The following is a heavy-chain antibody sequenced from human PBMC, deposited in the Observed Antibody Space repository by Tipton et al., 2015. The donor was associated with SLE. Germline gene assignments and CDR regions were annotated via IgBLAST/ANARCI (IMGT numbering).Heavy chain of an antibody. CDR1: DGSLSNYY. CDR2: ITRRGKT. Sequence: AGLVKPSETLSLTCAVHDGSLSNYYWSWFRRPPGRGLEWIGEITRRGKTNYNPSLKSRVTISVDTSKNQFSLNLRSVTAADTAVYYCARGGTGDGRNPFDPWGQGTLVTVSS. V-gene: IGHV4-34*01. J-gene: IGHJ5*02. CDR3: ARGGTGDGRNPFDP. D-gene: IGHD4-23*01.